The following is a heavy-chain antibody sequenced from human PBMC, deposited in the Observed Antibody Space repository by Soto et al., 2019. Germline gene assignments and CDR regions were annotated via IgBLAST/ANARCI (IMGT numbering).Heavy chain of an antibody. CDR1: GYSFTSYW. J-gene: IGHJ6*02. Sequence: PGESLKISCKGSGYSFTSYWIGWVRQMPGKGLEWMGIIYPGDSDTRYSPPFQGQVTISADKSISTAYLQWSSLKASDTAMYYCARLRPFMITFGGVIPRGGMDVWGQGTTVTVSS. D-gene: IGHD3-16*02. CDR3: ARLRPFMITFGGVIPRGGMDV. V-gene: IGHV5-51*01. CDR2: IYPGDSDT.